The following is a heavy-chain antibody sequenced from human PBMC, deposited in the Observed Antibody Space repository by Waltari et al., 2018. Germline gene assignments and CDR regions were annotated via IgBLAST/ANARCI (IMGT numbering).Heavy chain of an antibody. D-gene: IGHD3-16*02. J-gene: IGHJ4*02. CDR3: ARVGEYYDYIWGSYRFFDY. CDR2: IKQDGSEK. Sequence: EVQLVESGGGLVQPGGSLRLSCAASGFTFSSYWMSWVRQATGKGLEWVANIKQDGSEKYYVDAVKCRFTISRDNAKNSLYLQMNSLRAEDTAVYYCARVGEYYDYIWGSYRFFDYWGQGTLVTVSS. CDR1: GFTFSSYW. V-gene: IGHV3-7*01.